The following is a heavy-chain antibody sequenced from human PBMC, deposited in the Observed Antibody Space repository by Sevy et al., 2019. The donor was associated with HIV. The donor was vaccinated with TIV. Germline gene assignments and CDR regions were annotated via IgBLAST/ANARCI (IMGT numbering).Heavy chain of an antibody. J-gene: IGHJ4*02. CDR3: ARDGYDGSGYQRGLFDF. CDR1: GYIFTSYG. CDR2: INGHNGNT. V-gene: IGHV1-18*01. Sequence: ASVKVSCKASGYIFTSYGISWVRQAPRLGLEWMGWINGHNGNTNYVQNLQGRVTMTTDTSTNTAYMELRSLRSDDTAVYYCARDGYDGSGYQRGLFDFWGQGTLVTVSS. D-gene: IGHD3-22*01.